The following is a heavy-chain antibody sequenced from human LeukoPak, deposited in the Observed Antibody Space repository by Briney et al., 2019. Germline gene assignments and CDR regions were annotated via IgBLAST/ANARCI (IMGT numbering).Heavy chain of an antibody. Sequence: PGGSLRLSCAASGFTFNTYGMDWVRQAPGKGLEWVADISYDGSNKYYADSVKGRFTISRDNSKNTLYTQMNSLRAEDTAVYYCAKDAEGGSTVTTTWGQGTLVTVSS. CDR3: AKDAEGGSTVTTT. CDR2: ISYDGSNK. V-gene: IGHV3-30*18. J-gene: IGHJ5*02. D-gene: IGHD4-17*01. CDR1: GFTFNTYG.